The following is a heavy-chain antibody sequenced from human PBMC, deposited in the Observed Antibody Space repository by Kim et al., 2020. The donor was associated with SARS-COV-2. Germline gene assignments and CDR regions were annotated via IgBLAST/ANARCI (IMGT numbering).Heavy chain of an antibody. CDR2: TSSNGGST. Sequence: GGSLRLSCSASGFIFSNYAMHWVRQAPGRGLEYVSATSSNGGSTYYADSVKGRFTVSRDNSKNTLYLQMSRRRAEDTAFYYGGGSGGGGYYYAVSDYWG. CDR3: GGSGGGGYYYAVSDY. D-gene: IGHD3-22*01. J-gene: IGHJ4*01. V-gene: IGHV3-64D*09. CDR1: GFIFSNYA.